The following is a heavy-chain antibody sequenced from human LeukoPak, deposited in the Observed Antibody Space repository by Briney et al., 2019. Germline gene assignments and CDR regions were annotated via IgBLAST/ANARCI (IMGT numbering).Heavy chain of an antibody. CDR1: GGSISSSSYY. V-gene: IGHV4-39*01. J-gene: IGHJ6*03. CDR2: IYYSGST. D-gene: IGHD4-17*01. Sequence: PSETLSLTCTVSGGSISSSSYYWGWIRQPPGKGLEWIVSIYYSGSTYYNPSLKSRVTISVDTSKNQFSLKLSSVTAADTAVYYCARGSSEGGSWTTVTTRDPYYYYMDVWGKGTTVTISS. CDR3: ARGSSEGGSWTTVTTRDPYYYYMDV.